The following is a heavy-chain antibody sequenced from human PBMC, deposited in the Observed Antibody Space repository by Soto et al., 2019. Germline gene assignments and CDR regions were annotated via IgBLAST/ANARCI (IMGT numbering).Heavy chain of an antibody. D-gene: IGHD3-10*01. CDR2: IIPILGIA. Sequence: QVQLVQSGAEVKKPGSSVKVSCKASGGTFSSYTISWVRQAPGQGLEWMGRIIPILGIANYAQKFQGRVTITADKSTSTAYMELSSLRSEDTAVYYCARGRAPEVRGTGYGMEVWGQGTTVTVSS. CDR1: GGTFSSYT. J-gene: IGHJ6*02. V-gene: IGHV1-69*02. CDR3: ARGRAPEVRGTGYGMEV.